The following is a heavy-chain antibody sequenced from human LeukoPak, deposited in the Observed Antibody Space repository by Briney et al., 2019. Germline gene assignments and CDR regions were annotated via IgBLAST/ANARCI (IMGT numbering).Heavy chain of an antibody. D-gene: IGHD2-2*01. Sequence: EGSLRLSCAATGFRFSSYWMSWVRQAPGKGLEWVANIKPDGSDRNYVDSVKGRFTISRDNAKNSLYLQMNSLRDEDTGAYYCAKCRGTSCNDAFDVWGQGTTVIVSS. CDR1: GFRFSSYW. CDR2: IKPDGSDR. CDR3: AKCRGTSCNDAFDV. V-gene: IGHV3-7*01. J-gene: IGHJ3*01.